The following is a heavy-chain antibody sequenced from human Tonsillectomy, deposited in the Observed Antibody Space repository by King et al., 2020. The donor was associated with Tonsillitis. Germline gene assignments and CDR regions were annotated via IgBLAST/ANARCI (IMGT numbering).Heavy chain of an antibody. CDR3: ARHQKHDFWSAYYTGVPSYSYDGMDV. CDR1: GFSFTNYW. D-gene: IGHD3-3*01. V-gene: IGHV5-51*01. J-gene: IGHJ6*02. CDR2: IYPGDSDT. Sequence: VQLVESGAEVKKPGESLKISCKGSGFSFTNYWIGWVRQMPGKGLEWMGIIYPGDSDTRYSPSFQGQVTISADNSISTAYLQWSSLKASDTAMYYCARHQKHDFWSAYYTGVPSYSYDGMDVWGQGTTVTVSS.